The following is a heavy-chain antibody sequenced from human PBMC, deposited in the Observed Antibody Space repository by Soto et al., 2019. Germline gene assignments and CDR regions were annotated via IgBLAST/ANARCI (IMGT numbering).Heavy chain of an antibody. CDR3: ARDGGVYDYSPFDY. CDR2: IIPILGIA. V-gene: IGHV1-69*04. D-gene: IGHD4-4*01. CDR1: GGTFSSY. Sequence: ASVKVSCKASGGTFSSYISWVRQAPGQGLEWMGRIIPILGIANYAQKFQGRVMITADKSTSTAYMELSSLRSEDTAVYYCARDGGVYDYSPFDYWG. J-gene: IGHJ4*01.